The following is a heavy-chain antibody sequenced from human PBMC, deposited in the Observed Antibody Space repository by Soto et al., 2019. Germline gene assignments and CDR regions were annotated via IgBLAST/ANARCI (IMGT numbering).Heavy chain of an antibody. CDR2: IYYSVNT. V-gene: IGHV4-31*01. D-gene: IGHD2-21*01. Sequence: SETLSLTCTVSGGSISSVGYYWSWLRQHPGKGMECIAYIYYSVNTNDNPSFKTPFTISVDTSKNQFSLKLSVVTAANTAMYYCARGHIRASSYFQHWGQGTLVTVSS. CDR3: ARGHIRASSYFQH. CDR1: GGSISSVGYY. J-gene: IGHJ1*01.